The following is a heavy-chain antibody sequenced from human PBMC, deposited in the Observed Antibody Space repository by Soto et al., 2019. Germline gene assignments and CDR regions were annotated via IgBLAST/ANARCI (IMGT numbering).Heavy chain of an antibody. D-gene: IGHD2-2*01. CDR3: ARDRGIVVVPAAPDY. Sequence: PGGSLRLACAASGFTFSSYGMPWVRQAPGKGLEWVAVIWYDGSNKYYADSVKGRFTISRDNSKNTLYLQMNSLRAEDTAVYYCARDRGIVVVPAAPDYWGQGTLVTVSS. J-gene: IGHJ4*02. CDR2: IWYDGSNK. CDR1: GFTFSSYG. V-gene: IGHV3-33*08.